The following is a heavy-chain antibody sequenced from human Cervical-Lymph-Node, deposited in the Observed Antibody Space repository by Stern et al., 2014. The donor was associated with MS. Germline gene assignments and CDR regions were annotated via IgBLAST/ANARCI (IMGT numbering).Heavy chain of an antibody. D-gene: IGHD2-15*01. CDR1: GFTFSSYW. CDR3: AXXTPPFDY. CDR2: INSDGSST. J-gene: IGHJ4*02. V-gene: IGHV3-74*02. Sequence: VESGGGLVQPGGSLRLSCAASGFTFSSYWMHWVRQAPGQGLVWVARINSDGSSTSYAYSVKGRFTISRDNAKNTLYLQMNSLRAEDXAVXYXAXXTPPFDYWGQXTLVTVSS.